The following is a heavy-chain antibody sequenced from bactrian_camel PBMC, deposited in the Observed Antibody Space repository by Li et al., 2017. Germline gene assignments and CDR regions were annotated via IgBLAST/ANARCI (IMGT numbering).Heavy chain of an antibody. J-gene: IGHJ4*01. CDR1: GATDGTYD. D-gene: IGHD2*01. CDR2: IYTGDDST. CDR3: AAKDTAFCAGSWSLHRTDWFTY. V-gene: IGHV3S40*01. Sequence: VQLVESGGGSVQAGGSLRLSCQASGATDGTYDMAWFRRAPEKGREGVASIYTGDDSTIYADSVKGRFTISQDKDKNTVYLQMNSLKPEDTAVYYCAAKDTAFCAGSWSLHRTDWFTYWGQGTQV.